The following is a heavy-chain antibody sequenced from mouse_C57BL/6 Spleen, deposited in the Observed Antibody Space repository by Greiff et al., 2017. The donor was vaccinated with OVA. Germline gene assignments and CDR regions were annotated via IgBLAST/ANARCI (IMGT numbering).Heavy chain of an antibody. CDR2: IYPGNGDT. J-gene: IGHJ4*01. Sequence: QVQLQQSGAELVRPGASVKMSCKASGYTFTSYCMHWVKQTPRQGLEWIGAIYPGNGDTSYNQKFKGKATLTVDKSSSTAYMQLSSLTSEYSAVYFCARGDPYAMDYWGQGTSVTVSS. CDR3: ARGDPYAMDY. CDR1: GYTFTSYC. V-gene: IGHV1-12*01.